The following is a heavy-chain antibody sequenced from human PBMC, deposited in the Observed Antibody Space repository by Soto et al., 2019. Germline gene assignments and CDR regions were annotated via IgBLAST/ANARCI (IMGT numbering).Heavy chain of an antibody. CDR2: ISYDGSNK. Sequence: LRLSCAASGFTFSSYAMHWVRQAPGKGLEWVAVISYDGSNKYYADSVKGRFTISRDNSKNTLYLQMNSLRAEDTAVYYCAKGPSSLTRFDYWGQGTLVTVSS. J-gene: IGHJ4*02. D-gene: IGHD2-2*01. CDR3: AKGPSSLTRFDY. CDR1: GFTFSSYA. V-gene: IGHV3-30-3*01.